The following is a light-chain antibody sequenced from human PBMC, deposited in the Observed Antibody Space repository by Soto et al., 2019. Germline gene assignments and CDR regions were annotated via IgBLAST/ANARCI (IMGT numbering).Light chain of an antibody. CDR2: GAS. Sequence: EIVLTQSPGTLSLSPGARATLSCRASQSVRSSYLAWYQQKPGQAPRLLIYGASSTATGIPDRFSGSGSGTDFTLTISRLEPEDFAVYYCQHYGGSLYTFGQGTKLEIK. CDR1: QSVRSSY. V-gene: IGKV3-20*01. J-gene: IGKJ2*01. CDR3: QHYGGSLYT.